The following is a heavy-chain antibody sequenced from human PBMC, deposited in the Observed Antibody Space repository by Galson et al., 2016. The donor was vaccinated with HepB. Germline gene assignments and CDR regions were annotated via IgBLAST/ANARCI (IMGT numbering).Heavy chain of an antibody. CDR3: ARRGGDFYGMDV. CDR1: GFSFSDYF. J-gene: IGHJ6*02. D-gene: IGHD3-16*01. V-gene: IGHV3-11*03. Sequence: SLRLSCAASGFSFSDYFMAWIRQAPGKGLEWVSYISTLATSTNYADSLRGRFIMSSDNARKLLFLELTNVTVEDTATNYCARRGGDFYGMDVWGPGTTVIVSS. CDR2: ISTLATST.